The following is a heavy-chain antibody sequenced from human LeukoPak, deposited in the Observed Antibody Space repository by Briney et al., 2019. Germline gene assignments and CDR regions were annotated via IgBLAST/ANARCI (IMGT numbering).Heavy chain of an antibody. J-gene: IGHJ4*02. CDR1: GGTFSSYA. D-gene: IGHD3-22*01. CDR2: IIPIFGTA. Sequence: SVKVSCKASGGTFSSYAISWVRQAPGQGLEWMGGIIPIFGTANYAQKFQGRVTITADESTSTAYMELSSLRSEDTAVYYCVISYYDSSGYQNWGQGTLVTVSS. CDR3: VISYYDSSGYQN. V-gene: IGHV1-69*01.